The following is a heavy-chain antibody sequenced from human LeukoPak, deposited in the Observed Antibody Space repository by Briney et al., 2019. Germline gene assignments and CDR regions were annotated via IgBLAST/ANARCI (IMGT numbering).Heavy chain of an antibody. J-gene: IGHJ4*02. Sequence: SETLSLTCTVSGGSISSSSYYWGWIRQPPGKGLEWIGSSYYSGSTYYNPSLKSRVTISVDASKNQFSLKLSSVTAADTAVYYCASHSAEDTAMLELDYWGQGTLVTVSS. V-gene: IGHV4-39*01. CDR3: ASHSAEDTAMLELDY. D-gene: IGHD5-18*01. CDR2: SYYSGST. CDR1: GGSISSSSYY.